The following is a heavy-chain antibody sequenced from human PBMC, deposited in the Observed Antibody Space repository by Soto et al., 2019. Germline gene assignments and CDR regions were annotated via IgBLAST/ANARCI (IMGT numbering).Heavy chain of an antibody. CDR3: ARDRGVYSSSSPRYYYYGMDV. J-gene: IGHJ6*02. D-gene: IGHD6-6*01. CDR2: IYYSGST. CDR1: GGSVSSGSYY. V-gene: IGHV4-61*01. Sequence: KPSETLSLTCTVSGGSVSSGSYYWSWIRQPPGKGLEWIGYIYYSGSTNYNPSLKSRVTISVDTSKNQFSLKLSSVTAADTAVYYCARDRGVYSSSSPRYYYYGMDVWGQGTTVTVSS.